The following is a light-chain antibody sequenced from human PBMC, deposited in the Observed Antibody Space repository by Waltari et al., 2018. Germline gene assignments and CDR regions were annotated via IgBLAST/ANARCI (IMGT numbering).Light chain of an antibody. CDR1: SSDVF. Sequence: QSALTQPRSVSGSPGQSVTISCTGISSDVFVSWYQEHPGKAPKVVIYDVSKRPSGVPERVSGSKSGSTASLTISGLQDEDEADYYCCSYVSGYIYDFGTGTKVTVL. V-gene: IGLV2-11*01. CDR3: CSYVSGYIYD. J-gene: IGLJ1*01. CDR2: DVS.